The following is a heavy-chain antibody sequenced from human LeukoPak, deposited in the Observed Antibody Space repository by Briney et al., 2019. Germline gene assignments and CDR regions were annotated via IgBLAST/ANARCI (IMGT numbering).Heavy chain of an antibody. D-gene: IGHD6-25*01. CDR1: GYIFTGQF. CDR2: YNPNSGDT. V-gene: IGHV1-2*02. Sequence: ASMKVSCKASGYIFTGQFIHWVRQAPGQGLEWMAMYNPNSGDTTFSQRFQDRVTMTRDTSVNTAFMELSRMTSDDTAVYYCARGGPRGNGFDYWGQGTLVSVSS. CDR3: ARGGPRGNGFDY. J-gene: IGHJ4*02.